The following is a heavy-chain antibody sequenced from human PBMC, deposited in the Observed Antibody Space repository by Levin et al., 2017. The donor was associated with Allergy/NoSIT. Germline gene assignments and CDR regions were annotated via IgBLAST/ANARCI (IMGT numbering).Heavy chain of an antibody. V-gene: IGHV4-59*01. CDR2: IYYSGST. D-gene: IGHD2-21*02. Sequence: KPGGSLRLSCIVSGASISSYHWSWIRQPPGKGLEWIGYIYYSGSTNYNPSLKSRVTMSVDTSRNQFSLTLNSVSAADTAVYYCAKDRVVTSSGTYYYYGMAVWGQGITVSVSS. CDR1: GASISSYH. CDR3: AKDRVVTSSGTYYYYGMAV. J-gene: IGHJ6*02.